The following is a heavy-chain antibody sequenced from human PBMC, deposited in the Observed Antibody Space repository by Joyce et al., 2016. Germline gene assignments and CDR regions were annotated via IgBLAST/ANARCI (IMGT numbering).Heavy chain of an antibody. J-gene: IGHJ5*02. V-gene: IGHV4-4*02. CDR1: GGHIFSNTW. CDR3: VCNWERAFDP. CDR2: THDGGTT. D-gene: IGHD7-27*01. Sequence: VQLQESGPGLVQPSGTLSLTCDVSGGHIFSNTWWSWVRQSPGKGLEWIGETHDGGTTKYKQTLKSRLIISVDKSNNQVSLKLNSVTAADTAIYDCVCNWERAFDPWGPGIPVTVSS.